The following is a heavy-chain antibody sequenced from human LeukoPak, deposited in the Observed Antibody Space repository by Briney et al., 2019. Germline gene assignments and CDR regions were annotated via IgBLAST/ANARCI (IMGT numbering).Heavy chain of an antibody. CDR3: ATPLYDFWSGYSDAFDI. D-gene: IGHD3-3*01. J-gene: IGHJ3*02. V-gene: IGHV4-34*01. CDR2: INHSGST. CDR1: GGSFSGYY. Sequence: SSETLSLTCAVYGGSFSGYYWSWIRQPPGKGLEWIGEINHSGSTNYNPSLKSRVTISVDTSKNQFSLKLSSVTAADTAVYYCATPLYDFWSGYSDAFDIWGQGTMVTVSS.